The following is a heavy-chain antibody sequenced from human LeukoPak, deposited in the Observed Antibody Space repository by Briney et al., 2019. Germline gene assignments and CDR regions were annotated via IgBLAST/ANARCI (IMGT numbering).Heavy chain of an antibody. CDR1: GESFSGHY. J-gene: IGHJ4*02. CDR3: ARPRYGSGSLDS. Sequence: PSETLSLTCAVYGESFSGHYWSWIRQPPGRGLEWIGEINHIGSTTSNPSLNNRLTISVDTSKNQFSLKLTSVTAADTAVYYCARPRYGSGSLDSWGQGTLVTVSS. V-gene: IGHV4-34*01. CDR2: INHIGST. D-gene: IGHD3-10*01.